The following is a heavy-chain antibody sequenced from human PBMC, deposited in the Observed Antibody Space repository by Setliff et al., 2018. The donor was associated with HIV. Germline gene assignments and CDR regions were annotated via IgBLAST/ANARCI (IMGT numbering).Heavy chain of an antibody. J-gene: IGHJ3*02. Sequence: PSETLSLTCTVSGGSISSYYWTWIRQPPGKGLEWIGYLHYNGNTNSNSSLKSRLTMSVDTSRNHFSLKLNSVTTADTAMYYCAGYCGGGSCASIRGQGTMVTVSS. CDR1: GGSISSYY. CDR3: AGYCGGGSCASI. D-gene: IGHD2-15*01. V-gene: IGHV4-59*01. CDR2: LHYNGNT.